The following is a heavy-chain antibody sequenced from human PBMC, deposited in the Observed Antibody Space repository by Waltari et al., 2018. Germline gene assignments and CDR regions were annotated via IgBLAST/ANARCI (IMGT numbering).Heavy chain of an antibody. CDR2: IYPGDSDT. Sequence: EVQLVQSGAEVKKPGESLKISCKGSGYSFTSHWIVWGRQMPGNGLEWMGIIYPGDSDTRYSPSFQGQVTISADKSISTAYLQWSSLKASDTAMYYCARQGYGDYIYFDYWGQGTLVTVSS. V-gene: IGHV5-51*01. D-gene: IGHD4-17*01. CDR3: ARQGYGDYIYFDY. CDR1: GYSFTSHW. J-gene: IGHJ4*02.